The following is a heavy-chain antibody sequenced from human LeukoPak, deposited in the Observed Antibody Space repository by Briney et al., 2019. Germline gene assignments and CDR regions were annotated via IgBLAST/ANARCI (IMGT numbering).Heavy chain of an antibody. Sequence: SETLSLTCAVYDGSFSDSYWSWIRQPPGKGLEWIGEINHSGNTNYNPSLKSRVTISVDTSKNQFSLKLNSVTAADTAVYYCTRRSYDSGSYYNGWYFDYWGQGTLVTVSS. J-gene: IGHJ4*02. CDR3: TRRSYDSGSYYNGWYFDY. CDR1: DGSFSDSY. V-gene: IGHV4-34*01. CDR2: INHSGNT. D-gene: IGHD3-10*01.